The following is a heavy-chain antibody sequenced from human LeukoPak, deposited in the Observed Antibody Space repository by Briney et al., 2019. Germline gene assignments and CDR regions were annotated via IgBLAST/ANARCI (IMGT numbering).Heavy chain of an antibody. CDR2: IYPGDSDA. J-gene: IGHJ4*02. Sequence: ESLKISCKGSGYSFTSHWIGWVRQMPGKGLKWMGIIYPGDSDARYSPSFQGQVTISADKSISTAYLQWSSLKASDTAMYYCARRRDLYSGSYYPFDYWGQGTLVTVSS. V-gene: IGHV5-51*01. CDR1: GYSFTSHW. CDR3: ARRRDLYSGSYYPFDY. D-gene: IGHD1-26*01.